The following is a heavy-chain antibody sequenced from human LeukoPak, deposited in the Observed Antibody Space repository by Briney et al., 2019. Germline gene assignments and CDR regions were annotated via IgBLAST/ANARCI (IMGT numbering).Heavy chain of an antibody. CDR3: ARVVDILTGHDTALDY. D-gene: IGHD3-9*01. Sequence: GATVKVSCKASGYTFSGYYIHWVRQAPGQGREWMGWINPNTGGTNFAQNFQGRVTMTTVTSISTAYMELSRLRSDDTAVYYCARVVDILTGHDTALDYWGQGTLVTVSS. CDR1: GYTFSGYY. CDR2: INPNTGGT. V-gene: IGHV1-2*02. J-gene: IGHJ4*02.